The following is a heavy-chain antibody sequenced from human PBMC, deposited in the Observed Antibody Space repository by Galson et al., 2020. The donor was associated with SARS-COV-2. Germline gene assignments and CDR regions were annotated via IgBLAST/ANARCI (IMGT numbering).Heavy chain of an antibody. J-gene: IGHJ4*01. CDR1: NGSINNDY. Sequence: SETLSLTCSVSNGSINNDYWAWIRQTPGKGLEWIGFFHSDGSNNYNPSLKSRITISVDTSKNQFSLTLNSVTAADTAVYYCARNTTSSVSFDYWGHGTLVTVSS. V-gene: IGHV4-59*08. CDR2: FHSDGSN. CDR3: ARNTTSSVSFDY. D-gene: IGHD6-6*01.